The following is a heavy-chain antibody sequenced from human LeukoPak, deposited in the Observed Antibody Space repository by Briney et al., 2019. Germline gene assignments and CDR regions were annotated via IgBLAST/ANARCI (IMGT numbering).Heavy chain of an antibody. V-gene: IGHV1-24*01. CDR3: ATTLVYYDSSGYDY. CDR2: FDPEDGET. CDR1: GYTLTELS. D-gene: IGHD3-22*01. J-gene: IGHJ4*02. Sequence: ASVKVSCKVSGYTLTELSMHWVRQAPGKGLEWMGGFDPEDGETIYAQKFQGRVTMTEDTSTDTAYMELSSLRSEDTAVYYCATTLVYYDSSGYDYWGQGTLVTVSS.